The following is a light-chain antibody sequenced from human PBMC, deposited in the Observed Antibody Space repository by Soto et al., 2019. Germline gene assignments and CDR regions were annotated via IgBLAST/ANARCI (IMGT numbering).Light chain of an antibody. CDR1: SGYVGTYSL. CDR3: SSYTSSSTLV. V-gene: IGLV2-14*02. CDR2: EGH. Sequence: QSALAQPASVSGSPGQSITISCTGASGYVGTYSLVSWYQQHPGKAPKVVIYEGHKRPSGVPDRFSGSKSGNTASLTISGLQAEDEADYYCSSYTSSSTLVFGTGTKLTVL. J-gene: IGLJ1*01.